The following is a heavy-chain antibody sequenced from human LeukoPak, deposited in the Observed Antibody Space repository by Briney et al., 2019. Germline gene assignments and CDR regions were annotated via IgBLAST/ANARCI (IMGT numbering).Heavy chain of an antibody. V-gene: IGHV3-30-3*01. J-gene: IGHJ6*03. CDR1: GFTFSSYA. D-gene: IGHD1-26*01. Sequence: PGGSLRLSCAASGFTFSSYAMHWVRQAPGKGLEWVAVISYDGSNKYYADSVKGRFTISRDNSKNTLYLQMNSLRAEDTAVYYCARRQGSHYYMDVWGKGTTVTVSS. CDR3: ARRQGSHYYMDV. CDR2: ISYDGSNK.